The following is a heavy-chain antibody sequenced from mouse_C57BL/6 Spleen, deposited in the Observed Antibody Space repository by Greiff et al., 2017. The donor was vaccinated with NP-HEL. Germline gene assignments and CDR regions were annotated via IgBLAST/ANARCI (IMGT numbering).Heavy chain of an antibody. CDR1: GFTFSSYG. Sequence: EVKLMESGGDLVKPGGSLKLSCAASGFTFSSYGMSWVRQTPDKRLEWVATISSGGSYTYYPDSVKGRFTISRDNAKNTLYLQMSSLKSEDTAMYYCARLGNSNYAFAYWGQGTLVTVSA. J-gene: IGHJ3*01. CDR3: ARLGNSNYAFAY. CDR2: ISSGGSYT. V-gene: IGHV5-6*01. D-gene: IGHD2-5*01.